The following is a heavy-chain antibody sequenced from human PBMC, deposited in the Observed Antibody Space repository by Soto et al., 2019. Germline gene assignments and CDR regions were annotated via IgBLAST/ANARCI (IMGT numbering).Heavy chain of an antibody. V-gene: IGHV4-59*01. D-gene: IGHD2-2*01. J-gene: IGHJ4*02. Sequence: PSETLSLTCTVSGGSISSYYWSWIRQPPGKGLEWIGYIYYSGSTDYNPSLRSRVTISVDTSKNQFSLKLSSVTAADTAVYYCARDHEVIPDAMRYFDYWGQGTLVTVSS. CDR2: IYYSGST. CDR1: GGSISSYY. CDR3: ARDHEVIPDAMRYFDY.